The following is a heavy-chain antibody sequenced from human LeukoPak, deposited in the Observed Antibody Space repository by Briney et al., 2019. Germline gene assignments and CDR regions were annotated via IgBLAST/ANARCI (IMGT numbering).Heavy chain of an antibody. CDR3: TRPLSGGEEYYYYMDV. D-gene: IGHD3-3*01. CDR2: ISSSSSYI. CDR1: GLTFSSYS. Sequence: GGSLRLSCAASGLTFSSYSMNWVRQAPGKGLEWVSSISSSSSYIYYADSVKGRFTISRDNAKNSLYLQMNSLRAEDTAVYYCTRPLSGGEEYYYYMDVWGKGTTVTVSS. J-gene: IGHJ6*03. V-gene: IGHV3-21*01.